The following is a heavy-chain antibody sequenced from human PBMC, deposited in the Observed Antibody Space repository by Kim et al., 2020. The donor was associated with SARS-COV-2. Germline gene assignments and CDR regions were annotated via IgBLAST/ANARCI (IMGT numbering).Heavy chain of an antibody. CDR2: IKQDGSEK. CDR1: GFTFSSYW. Sequence: GGSLRLSCAASGFTFSSYWMSWVRQAPGKGLEWVANIKQDGSEKYYVDSVKGRFTISRDNAKNSLYLQMNSLRAEDTAVYYCARPPSSGWLMVYYFDYWGQGTLVTVSS. V-gene: IGHV3-7*05. D-gene: IGHD6-19*01. J-gene: IGHJ4*02. CDR3: ARPPSSGWLMVYYFDY.